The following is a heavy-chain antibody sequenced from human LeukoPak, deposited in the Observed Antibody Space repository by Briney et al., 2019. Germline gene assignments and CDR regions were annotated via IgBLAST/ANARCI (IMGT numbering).Heavy chain of an antibody. Sequence: PGGSLRLSCAASGFTFSSYGMHWVRQAPGEGLEWVAFIRYDGSNKYYADSVKGRFTISRDNSKNTLNLQLDSLRAEDTARYYCARGGWRQILDAFDVWGQGTMVTVSS. CDR2: IRYDGSNK. CDR3: ARGGWRQILDAFDV. CDR1: GFTFSSYG. J-gene: IGHJ3*01. D-gene: IGHD2-21*02. V-gene: IGHV3-30*02.